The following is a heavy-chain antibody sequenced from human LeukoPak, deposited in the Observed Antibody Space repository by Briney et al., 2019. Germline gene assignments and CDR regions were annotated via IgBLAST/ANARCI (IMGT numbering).Heavy chain of an antibody. V-gene: IGHV4-39*01. CDR2: IYYSGST. CDR3: ARHKSWKVKTAFDY. Sequence: SETLSLTCTVSGGSISSSSYYWGWIRQPPGKGLEWIGSIYYSGSTYYNPSLKSRVTISVDTSKNQFSLKLSSVTAADTAVYYCARHKSWKVKTAFDYWGQGTLVTVSS. D-gene: IGHD1-1*01. J-gene: IGHJ4*02. CDR1: GGSISSSSYY.